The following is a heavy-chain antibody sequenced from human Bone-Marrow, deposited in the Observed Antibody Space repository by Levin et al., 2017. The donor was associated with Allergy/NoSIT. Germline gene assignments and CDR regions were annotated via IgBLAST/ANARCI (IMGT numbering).Heavy chain of an antibody. CDR3: ARRGDRNYYYYMDV. D-gene: IGHD2-21*01. Sequence: ASVKVSCKASGYSFNLYGISWVRQAPGQGLEWMGWISTHSGNTNYAQNFQDRVTMTKDTSTSTVYMELRGLRADDTAIYYCARRGDRNYYYYMDVWGKGTTVTVSS. V-gene: IGHV1-18*01. J-gene: IGHJ6*03. CDR1: GYSFNLYG. CDR2: ISTHSGNT.